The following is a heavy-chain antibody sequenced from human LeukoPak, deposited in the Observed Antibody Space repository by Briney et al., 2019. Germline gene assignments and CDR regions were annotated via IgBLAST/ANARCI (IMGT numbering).Heavy chain of an antibody. D-gene: IGHD1-26*01. CDR3: ARAGRWELPRNAYDI. CDR1: GYTFTTYG. CDR2: ISVYNGHT. J-gene: IGHJ3*02. V-gene: IGHV1-18*01. Sequence: ASVKVSCKASGYTFTTYGISWVRQAPGQGLEWIGWISVYNGHTNYAQKLQGRVTMTTDTSTSTAYMELRSLRSDDTAVYCCARAGRWELPRNAYDIWGQGTMVTVSS.